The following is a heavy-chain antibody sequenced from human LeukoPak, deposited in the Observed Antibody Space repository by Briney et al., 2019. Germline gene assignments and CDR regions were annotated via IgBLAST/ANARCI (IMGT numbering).Heavy chain of an antibody. V-gene: IGHV3-21*01. J-gene: IGHJ4*02. CDR2: ISSSSSYI. Sequence: GGSLRLSCAASGFTFSSYAMHWVRQAPGKGLEWVSSISSSSSYIYYADSVKGRFTIPRDNAKNSLYLQMNSLRAEDTAVYYCARDWRYYDSSGHYWGQGTLVTVSS. D-gene: IGHD3-22*01. CDR3: ARDWRYYDSSGHY. CDR1: GFTFSSYA.